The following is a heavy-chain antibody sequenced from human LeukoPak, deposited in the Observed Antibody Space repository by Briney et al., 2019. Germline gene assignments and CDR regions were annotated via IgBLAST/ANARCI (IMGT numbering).Heavy chain of an antibody. Sequence: PGGSLRLSCAASGFTFSSYAMSWVRQAPGKGLEWVSLIYSGGSTYYADSVKGRFTISRDNSKNTLYLQMNSLRAEDTAVYYCARGTSGYHNTGGQGTLVTVSS. CDR3: ARGTSGYHNT. CDR1: GFTFSSYA. V-gene: IGHV3-66*01. J-gene: IGHJ4*02. CDR2: IYSGGST. D-gene: IGHD5-12*01.